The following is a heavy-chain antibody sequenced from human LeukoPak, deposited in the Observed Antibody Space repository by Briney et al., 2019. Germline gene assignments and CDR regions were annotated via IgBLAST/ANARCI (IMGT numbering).Heavy chain of an antibody. CDR1: GYTLTELS. CDR3: AITHSKYYDYVWGSYRPPRYFDY. D-gene: IGHD3-16*02. Sequence: ASVKVSCKVSGYTLTELSMHWVRQAPGKGLEWMGGFDPEDGETIYAQKLQGRVTMTEDTSTDTAYMELSSLRPEDTAVYYCAITHSKYYDYVWGSYRPPRYFDYWGQGTLVTVSS. CDR2: FDPEDGET. J-gene: IGHJ4*02. V-gene: IGHV1-24*01.